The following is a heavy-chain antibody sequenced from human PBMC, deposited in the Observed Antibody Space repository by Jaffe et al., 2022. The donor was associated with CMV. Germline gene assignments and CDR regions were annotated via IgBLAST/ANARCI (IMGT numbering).Heavy chain of an antibody. CDR1: GNNFSKYP. D-gene: IGHD4-17*01. Sequence: QVHLVQSGAETRKPGASVKVSCKVSGNNFSKYPIYWVRLGPGQRLEWMGWINVGNGFTKYSQKFQGRVIISRDTFASTAYLELSSLRSEDTAVYYCARYYGDHEALDFWGQGTMITVSS. CDR2: INVGNGFT. CDR3: ARYYGDHEALDF. J-gene: IGHJ3*01. V-gene: IGHV1-3*01.